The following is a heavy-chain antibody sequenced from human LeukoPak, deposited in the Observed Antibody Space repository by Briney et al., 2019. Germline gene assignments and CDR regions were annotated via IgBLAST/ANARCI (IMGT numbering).Heavy chain of an antibody. CDR2: INPGDSDT. V-gene: IGHV5-51*01. D-gene: IGHD6-19*01. Sequence: EWLGIINPGDSDTRYSPSFQGQVTISADKSISTANLQWSSLKASDTAMYYCASRIGSGWYDYWGEGSLVIGSS. J-gene: IGHJ4*02. CDR3: ASRIGSGWYDY.